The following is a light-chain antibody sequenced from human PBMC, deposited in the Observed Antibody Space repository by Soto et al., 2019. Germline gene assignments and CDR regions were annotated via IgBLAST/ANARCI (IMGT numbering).Light chain of an antibody. CDR3: QQYNGWPYT. CDR2: GAS. Sequence: EIVMTQSPATLAVSPGESATLSCRASQSISNHLTWYQQKPGQPPRLLIYGASTRATGIPASFSGSGSGTEFTLTISNLQSEDFAIYYCQQYNGWPYTFGQGTKLGIK. J-gene: IGKJ2*01. V-gene: IGKV3-15*01. CDR1: QSISNH.